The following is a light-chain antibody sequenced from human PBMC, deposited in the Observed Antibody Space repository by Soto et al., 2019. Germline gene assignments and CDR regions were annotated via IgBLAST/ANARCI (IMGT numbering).Light chain of an antibody. CDR2: YDS. V-gene: IGLV3-21*04. J-gene: IGLJ7*01. CDR3: QVWDSSSDHLEAV. Sequence: SYELTQPPSVSVAPGKTARITCGGNNIGSKSVHWYQQKPGQAPVLVIYYDSDRPSGIPERFSGSNSGNTATLTISRVEAGDEADYYCQVWDSSSDHLEAVFGGGTQLTVL. CDR1: NIGSKS.